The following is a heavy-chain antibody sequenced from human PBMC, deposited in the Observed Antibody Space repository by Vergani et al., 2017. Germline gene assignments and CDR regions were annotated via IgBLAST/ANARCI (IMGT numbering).Heavy chain of an antibody. J-gene: IGHJ4*02. Sequence: QVQLVQSGAEVKKPGASVKVSCNASGYTFTSYGISWVRQAPGQGLEWMGWISAYNGNTNYAQKLQGRVTMTTDTSTSTAYMELRSLRSDDTAVYYCARDRKYDYVWGSYRRRGFDYWGQGTLVTVSS. D-gene: IGHD3-16*02. V-gene: IGHV1-18*01. CDR3: ARDRKYDYVWGSYRRRGFDY. CDR2: ISAYNGNT. CDR1: GYTFTSYG.